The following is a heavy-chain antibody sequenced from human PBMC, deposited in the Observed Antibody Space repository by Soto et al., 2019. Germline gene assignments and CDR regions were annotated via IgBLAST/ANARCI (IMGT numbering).Heavy chain of an antibody. CDR2: MNPKSGNT. CDR1: GYTFTSYD. J-gene: IGHJ6*02. CDR3: AREKTSYGMDV. Sequence: QVQLVQSGAEVVKPGASLKVSCKASGYTFTSYDIYWVRQATGQGLESMGLMNPKSGNTGYAQTCQGRVTTTRNTSISTAYMELSTLRSEDPAVYYCAREKTSYGMDVWGQGTTVTVSS. V-gene: IGHV1-8*01.